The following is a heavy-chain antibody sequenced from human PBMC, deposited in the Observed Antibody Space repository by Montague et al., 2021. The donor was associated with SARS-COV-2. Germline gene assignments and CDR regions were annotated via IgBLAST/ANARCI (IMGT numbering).Heavy chain of an antibody. CDR1: GGSFSGYY. V-gene: IGHV4-34*01. Sequence: SETLSLTCAVYGGSFSGYYWSWIRQPPGKGLDWIGEVNHSGSTNYNPSLKSRVTISVDTSKNQFSLKMNSVSAADTAVYYCARGQVTIFGVLIMLPAAGALDIWGRGKMVSVSS. D-gene: IGHD3-3*01. J-gene: IGHJ3*02. CDR3: ARGQVTIFGVLIMLPAAGALDI. CDR2: VNHSGST.